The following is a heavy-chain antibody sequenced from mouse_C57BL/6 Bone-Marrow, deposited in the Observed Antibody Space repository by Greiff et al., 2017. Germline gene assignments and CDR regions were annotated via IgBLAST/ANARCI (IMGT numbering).Heavy chain of an antibody. V-gene: IGHV1-22*01. Sequence: VQLQQSGPELVKPGASVKMSCKASGYTFTDYNMHWVKQSHGKSLEWIGYINPNNGGTSYNQTFKGKATLTVNKSSSTAYMELRSLTSEDSAVYYCASSSSYGGAMDYWGQGTSVTVSS. CDR3: ASSSSYGGAMDY. J-gene: IGHJ4*01. CDR2: INPNNGGT. D-gene: IGHD3-2*02. CDR1: GYTFTDYN.